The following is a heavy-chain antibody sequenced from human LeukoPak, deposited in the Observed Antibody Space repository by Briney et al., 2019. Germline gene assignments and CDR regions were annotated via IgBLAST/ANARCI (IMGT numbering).Heavy chain of an antibody. D-gene: IGHD6-19*01. Sequence: GGSLRLSCAASGFTFSGCGMHSVRQAPGKGPEWVAFIRYDGSNIYYADSVKGRFTIPRDSSKNTLYLQMNSLRAEDTAVYFCAHTSSGWDYFDHWGQGTLVTVSS. V-gene: IGHV3-30*02. J-gene: IGHJ4*02. CDR1: GFTFSGCG. CDR2: IRYDGSNI. CDR3: AHTSSGWDYFDH.